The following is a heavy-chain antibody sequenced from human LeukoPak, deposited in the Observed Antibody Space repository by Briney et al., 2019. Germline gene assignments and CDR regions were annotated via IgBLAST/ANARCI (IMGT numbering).Heavy chain of an antibody. V-gene: IGHV4-59*01. D-gene: IGHD7-27*01. Sequence: SETLSLTCADSGGSISNYYCSWIRQPPGKGLEWLGYIHYSGYTNYNPSLKSRVTISVDTSKNQFSLNLSSVTAADTAVYYCARHWGSDWYFDLWGRGTLVTVSS. CDR1: GGSISNYY. J-gene: IGHJ2*01. CDR2: IHYSGYT. CDR3: ARHWGSDWYFDL.